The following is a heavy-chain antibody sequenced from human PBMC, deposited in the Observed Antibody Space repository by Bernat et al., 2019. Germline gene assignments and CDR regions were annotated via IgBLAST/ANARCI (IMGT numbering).Heavy chain of an antibody. CDR1: GFTFSAYW. CDR3: AKTVGVADNWLDP. V-gene: IGHV3-74*01. Sequence: EVQLVESVGGLVQTGGSLRLSCAASGFTFSAYWMHWVRQAPGEGLIWVSRIKGDGSSATYADSVKGRFTISGDNAKNTLYLQMNSLRVENTAIYYCAKTVGVADNWLDPWGQGTLVTVSS. D-gene: IGHD1-26*01. CDR2: IKGDGSSA. J-gene: IGHJ5*02.